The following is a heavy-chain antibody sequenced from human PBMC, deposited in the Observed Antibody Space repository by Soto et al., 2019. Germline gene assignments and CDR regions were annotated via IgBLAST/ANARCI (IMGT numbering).Heavy chain of an antibody. CDR1: GGSFSGYY. CDR2: INHSGST. Sequence: QVQLQQWGAGLLKPSETLSLTCAVYGGSFSGYYWSWIRQPPGKGLEWIGEINHSGSTNYNPSLKRRVTISVDTSKHQFSLTLRSVTAADTAVYYCERFRGYCSGGSCFAGHDYWGQGTLVTVSS. CDR3: ERFRGYCSGGSCFAGHDY. D-gene: IGHD2-15*01. J-gene: IGHJ4*02. V-gene: IGHV4-34*01.